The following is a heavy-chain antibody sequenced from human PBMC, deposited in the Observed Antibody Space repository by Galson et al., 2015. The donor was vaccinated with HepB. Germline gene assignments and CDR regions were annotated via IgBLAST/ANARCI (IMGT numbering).Heavy chain of an antibody. D-gene: IGHD3-22*01. J-gene: IGHJ1*01. V-gene: IGHV4-34*01. CDR3: ARVVYYDSSGYYYFQH. CDR1: GGSFSGYY. CDR2: INHSGST. Sequence: ETLSLTCAVYGGSFSGYYWSWIRQPPGKGLEWIGEINHSGSTNYNPSLKSRVTISVDTSKNQFSLKLSSVTAADTAVYYCARVVYYDSSGYYYFQHWGQGTLVTVSS.